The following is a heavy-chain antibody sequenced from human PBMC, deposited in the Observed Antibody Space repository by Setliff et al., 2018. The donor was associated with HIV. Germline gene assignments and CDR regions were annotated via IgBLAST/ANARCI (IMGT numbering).Heavy chain of an antibody. D-gene: IGHD3-22*01. J-gene: IGHJ5*02. CDR1: GDSIGITNYY. CDR3: ASRIYYYDSNNFLREEGFDP. V-gene: IGHV4-39*01. CDR2: IYQSGRT. Sequence: SETLSLTCIASGDSIGITNYYGGWIRQPPGRGLEWVGSIYQSGRTFYNPSLSGRVTVSIATSKNQFSLKLTSVTAADTAVYYCASRIYYYDSNNFLREEGFDPWGQGTLVTVSS.